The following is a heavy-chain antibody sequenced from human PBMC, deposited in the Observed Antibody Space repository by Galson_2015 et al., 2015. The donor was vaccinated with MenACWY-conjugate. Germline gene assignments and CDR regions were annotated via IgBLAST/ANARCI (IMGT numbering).Heavy chain of an antibody. CDR2: IYSGGST. J-gene: IGHJ4*02. V-gene: IGHV3-66*01. D-gene: IGHD6-19*01. CDR3: ARVVVVAGTHGYFDY. CDR1: GFTVSNNY. Sequence: SLRLSCAASGFTVSNNYMSWVRQAPGRGLEWISIIYSGGSTYYADSVKGRFTIPRDNSKNTLYLQMNSLRAEDTAVYYCARVVVVAGTHGYFDYWGQGTLVTVSS.